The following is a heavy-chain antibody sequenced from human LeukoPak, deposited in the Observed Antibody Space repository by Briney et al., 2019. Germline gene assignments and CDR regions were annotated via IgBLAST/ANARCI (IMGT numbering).Heavy chain of an antibody. Sequence: VTVKVSCKASGYNFTSYYMHWVRQAPGQGLEWMGIITSSGGTTSYAQKFQGRVTVTRDTSTSTVYMELSSLRSEDTAVYHCARDLVVVTGLRTRGSFDIWGQGTMVTV. J-gene: IGHJ3*02. CDR2: ITSSGGTT. V-gene: IGHV1-46*01. CDR1: GYNFTSYY. D-gene: IGHD2-21*02. CDR3: ARDLVVVTGLRTRGSFDI.